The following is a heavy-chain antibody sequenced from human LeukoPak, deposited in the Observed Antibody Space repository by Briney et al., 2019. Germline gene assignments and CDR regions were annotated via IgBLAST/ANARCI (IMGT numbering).Heavy chain of an antibody. J-gene: IGHJ4*02. V-gene: IGHV3-7*03. CDR2: INPDGRDT. Sequence: GGSLSLSCVVSGFTFNRCWMNWVRKAPGKGLEWVAHINPDGRDTYYVDSVKGRFTISRDNAQNSMYLQMNSLRAEDTAVFYCAKDLYLRDFWSGYFDYWGQGIPVTVSS. CDR3: AKDLYLRDFWSGYFDY. CDR1: GFTFNRCW. D-gene: IGHD3-3*01.